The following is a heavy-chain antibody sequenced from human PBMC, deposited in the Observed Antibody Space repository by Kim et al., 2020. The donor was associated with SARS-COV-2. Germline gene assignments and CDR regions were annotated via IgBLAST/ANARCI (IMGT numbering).Heavy chain of an antibody. CDR2: FYGGSST. J-gene: IGHJ4*02. CDR1: TFSTSTTY. V-gene: IGHV3-53*05. D-gene: IGHD2-2*02. CDR3: ARTGGYTEYDPHFDY. Sequence: GGSLRLSCAASTFSTSTTYMSWIRQAPGQGLEWVSTFYGGSSTFYADSVKGRFTFSRDNSNNILVLQMNSLRPEDTAIYYCARTGGYTEYDPHFDYWGQGTLVTVAS.